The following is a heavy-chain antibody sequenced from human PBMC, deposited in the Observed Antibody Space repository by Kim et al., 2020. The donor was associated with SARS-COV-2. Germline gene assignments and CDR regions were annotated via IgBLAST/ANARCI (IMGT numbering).Heavy chain of an antibody. D-gene: IGHD6-19*01. V-gene: IGHV3-9*01. CDR3: AKDIGYSSGVIDY. J-gene: IGHJ4*02. Sequence: GYADTVKGRFTISSDNAKNSLYLQMNSLRAEDTALYYCAKDIGYSSGVIDYWGQGTLVTVSS.